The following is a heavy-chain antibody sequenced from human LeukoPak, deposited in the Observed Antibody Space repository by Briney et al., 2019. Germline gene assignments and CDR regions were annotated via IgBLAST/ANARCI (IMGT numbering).Heavy chain of an antibody. CDR2: ISAYNGNT. V-gene: IGHV1-18*04. Sequence: ASVKVSCKASGYTFTSYYMHWVRQAPGQGLEWMGWISAYNGNTNYAQKLQGRVTMTTDTSTSTAYMELRSLRSDDTAVYYCARTYYYDSSGYPFDYWGQGTLVTVSS. D-gene: IGHD3-22*01. CDR1: GYTFTSYY. J-gene: IGHJ4*02. CDR3: ARTYYYDSSGYPFDY.